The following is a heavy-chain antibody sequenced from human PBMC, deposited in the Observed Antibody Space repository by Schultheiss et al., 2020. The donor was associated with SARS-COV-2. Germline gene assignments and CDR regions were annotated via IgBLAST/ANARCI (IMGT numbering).Heavy chain of an antibody. V-gene: IGHV3-30*07. CDR3: ARGTGSGSYYNGVD. D-gene: IGHD3-10*01. J-gene: IGHJ4*02. CDR1: GFTFSSYA. Sequence: GGSLRLSCAASGFTFSSYAMHWVRQAPGKGLEWVAVISYDGSNKYYADSVKGRFTISRDNSKNTLYLQMNSLRAEDTAVYYCARGTGSGSYYNGVDWGQGTLVTVSS. CDR2: ISYDGSNK.